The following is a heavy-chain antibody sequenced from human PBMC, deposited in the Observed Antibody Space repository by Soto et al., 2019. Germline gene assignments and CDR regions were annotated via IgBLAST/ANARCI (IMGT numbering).Heavy chain of an antibody. CDR3: ARGRYGDY. V-gene: IGHV1-18*01. CDR2: ISAHNGNT. J-gene: IGHJ4*02. CDR1: GYAFTTYG. Sequence: QVNLVQSGAEVKKPGASVKVSCKGSGYAFTTYGITWVRQAPGQGLEWMGWISAHNGNTNYAQELQGRVTVTRDTSTSTAYMELRSLRSDDTAVYYCARGRYGDYWGQGALVTVSS. D-gene: IGHD1-1*01.